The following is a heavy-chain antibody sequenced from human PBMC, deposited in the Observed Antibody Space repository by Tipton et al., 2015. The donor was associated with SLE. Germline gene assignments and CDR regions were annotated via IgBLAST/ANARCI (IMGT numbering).Heavy chain of an antibody. J-gene: IGHJ3*02. CDR3: AREGIPAAATGAFDI. CDR1: GYSISSGYY. V-gene: IGHV4-38-2*02. Sequence: TLSLTCTVSGYSISSGYYWGWIRQPPGKGLEWIGSIYHSGSTYYNPSLKSRVTISVDTSKNQFSLKLSSVTAADTAVYYCAREGIPAAATGAFDIWGQGTMVTVSS. D-gene: IGHD6-13*01. CDR2: IYHSGST.